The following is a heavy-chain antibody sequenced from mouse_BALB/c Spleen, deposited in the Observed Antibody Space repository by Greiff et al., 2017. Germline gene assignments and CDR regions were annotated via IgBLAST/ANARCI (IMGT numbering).Heavy chain of an antibody. Sequence: QVQLKESGPELVRPGESVKISCKGSGYTFTDYAMHWVKQSHAKSLEWIGVISIYYDNTNYNQKFKGKATMTVDKSSSTAYMELARLTSEDSAIYYCARQGDYYGHYFDYWGQGTTLTVSS. V-gene: IGHV1-67*01. CDR3: ARQGDYYGHYFDY. CDR1: GYTFTDYA. J-gene: IGHJ2*01. CDR2: ISIYYDNT. D-gene: IGHD1-1*01.